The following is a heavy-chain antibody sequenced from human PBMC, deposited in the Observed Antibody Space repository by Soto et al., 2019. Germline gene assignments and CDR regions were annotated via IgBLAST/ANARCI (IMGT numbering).Heavy chain of an antibody. J-gene: IGHJ4*02. CDR3: ARSHSYYYGSGSYFHY. CDR1: GGSISSGDYY. Sequence: SETLSLTCTVSGGSISSGDYYWSWIRQPPGKGLEWIGYIYYSGSTYYNPSLKSRVTISVDTSKNQFSLKLSSVTAADTAVYYCARSHSYYYGSGSYFHYWGQGTLVTVSS. CDR2: IYYSGST. V-gene: IGHV4-30-4*01. D-gene: IGHD3-10*01.